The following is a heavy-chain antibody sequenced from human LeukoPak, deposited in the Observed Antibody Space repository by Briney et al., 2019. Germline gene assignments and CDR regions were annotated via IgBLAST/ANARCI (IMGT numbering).Heavy chain of an antibody. CDR2: IFYSRGT. V-gene: IGHV4-59*01. J-gene: IGHJ4*02. Sequence: SETLSLTCTASGGSLRNYSRSWIRQPPGKGLEWIGAIFYSRGTTYNPSLKRRVTVSLDLSKSPFSLTLTSVTAADTAVYYCARGDSLFAFWGQGTLVTVSS. CDR1: GGSLRNYS. CDR3: ARGDSLFAF.